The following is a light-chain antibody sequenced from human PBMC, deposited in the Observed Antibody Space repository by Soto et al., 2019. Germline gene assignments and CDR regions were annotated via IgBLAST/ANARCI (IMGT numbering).Light chain of an antibody. J-gene: IGLJ1*01. CDR3: SSYSSSSTPYA. CDR2: EVN. CDR1: SSDVGSHNY. Sequence: QPALTQPASVSGTTGQTITISCTGTSSDVGSHNYVSWYQQHPGKAPKLIIFEVNSRPSGVSNRFSGSKSGSAASLTISGLQAEDEADYYCSSYSSSSTPYAFGGGTK. V-gene: IGLV2-14*01.